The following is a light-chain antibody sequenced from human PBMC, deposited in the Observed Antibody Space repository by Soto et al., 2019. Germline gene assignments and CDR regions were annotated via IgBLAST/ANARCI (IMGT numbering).Light chain of an antibody. CDR1: QSVTNF. Sequence: EIVLTQSPGTLSLSPGERATLSCRASQSVTNFLAWYQQKPSQSPSLLIYNASHRATGIPARFSGSGSGTDFTLTISSLEPEDFAVYYCQQRYRWPETFGQGTKVEIK. V-gene: IGKV3-11*01. CDR3: QQRYRWPET. J-gene: IGKJ1*01. CDR2: NAS.